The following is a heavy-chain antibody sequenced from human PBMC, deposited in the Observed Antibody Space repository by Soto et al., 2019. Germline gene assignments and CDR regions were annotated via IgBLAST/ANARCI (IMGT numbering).Heavy chain of an antibody. D-gene: IGHD1-7*01. CDR2: MSGSSSTT. Sequence: EVRLLESGGGLVKPGGSLRLSCATSGLTFSNYAMSWVRQAPGGGLEWVSSMSGSSSTTYYADSVRGRFTISRDRSKNTLYLQLSSLRAEDTALYYCAKNQELELPMVIDFWGQGTLVTVSS. J-gene: IGHJ4*02. CDR3: AKNQELELPMVIDF. V-gene: IGHV3-23*01. CDR1: GLTFSNYA.